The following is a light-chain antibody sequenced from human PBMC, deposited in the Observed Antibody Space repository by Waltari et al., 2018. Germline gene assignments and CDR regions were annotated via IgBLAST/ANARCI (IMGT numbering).Light chain of an antibody. Sequence: QSALTQLPSASGSPGQSVTISCTGTNSDVGGYNYVSWYQQHPGKAPKLMIYEVSKRPSGVPDRFSGSKSGNTASLTVSGLQAEDEADYYCSSYAGSNIWVFGGGTKLTVL. CDR1: NSDVGGYNY. CDR2: EVS. CDR3: SSYAGSNIWV. V-gene: IGLV2-8*01. J-gene: IGLJ3*02.